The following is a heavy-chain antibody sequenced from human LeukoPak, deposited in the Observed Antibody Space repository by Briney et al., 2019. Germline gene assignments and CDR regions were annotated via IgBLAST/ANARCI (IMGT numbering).Heavy chain of an antibody. J-gene: IGHJ5*02. CDR3: ARTPPLGELLYYWFDP. Sequence: SETLSLTCTVSGGSISSSSYYWGWIRQPPGKGLEWIGSIYYSGSTYYNPSLKSRVTISVDTSKNQFSLKLSSVTAADTAVYYCARTPPLGELLYYWFDPWGQGTLVTVSS. CDR2: IYYSGST. CDR1: GGSISSSSYY. V-gene: IGHV4-39*01. D-gene: IGHD3-10*01.